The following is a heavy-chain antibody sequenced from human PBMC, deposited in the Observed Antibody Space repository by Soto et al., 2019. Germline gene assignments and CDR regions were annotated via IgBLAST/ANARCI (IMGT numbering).Heavy chain of an antibody. J-gene: IGHJ4*02. V-gene: IGHV3-23*01. Sequence: EVQLLESGGGLVQPGGSLRLSCAASGFTFSSSAMNWVRQAPGKGLEWVSNIVGSGGSPYYADSVKGRFTISRDNSKNPLYLQMNSLRAADKAVYYGAVAGAGSANHYWGQGTLVTVSS. CDR1: GFTFSSSA. CDR2: IVGSGGSP. CDR3: AVAGAGSANHY. D-gene: IGHD6-13*01.